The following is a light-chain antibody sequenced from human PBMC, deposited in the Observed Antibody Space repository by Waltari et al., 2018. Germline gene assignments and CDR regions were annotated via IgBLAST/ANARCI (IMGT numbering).Light chain of an antibody. J-gene: IGLJ3*02. CDR2: VNSDGSH. Sequence: QLVLTQSPSASASLGASLKLTCTTSSWHSSNVIAWLPQPSEKGPRYLMKVNSDGSHSKGDEIPDRFSGSSSGAERYLTISSLQSEDEADYYCQTGGHGTWVFGGGTKLTVL. CDR1: SWHSSNV. V-gene: IGLV4-69*01. CDR3: QTGGHGTWV.